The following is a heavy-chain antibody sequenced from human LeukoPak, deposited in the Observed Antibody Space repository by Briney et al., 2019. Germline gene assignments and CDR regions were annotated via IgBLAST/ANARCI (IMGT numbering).Heavy chain of an antibody. CDR1: GGSISTSDYY. V-gene: IGHV4-39*01. J-gene: IGHJ4*02. D-gene: IGHD3-3*01. CDR3: TPEAPGIKTFGVITN. Sequence: SETLSLTCTVSGGSISTSDYYWGWIRQPPGKGLEWIGTINYSGTTYYNPSLKSRVTISVDTAKNQFSLKLSSVTAADTAVYYCTPEAPGIKTFGVITNWGQGTLVTVSS. CDR2: INYSGTT.